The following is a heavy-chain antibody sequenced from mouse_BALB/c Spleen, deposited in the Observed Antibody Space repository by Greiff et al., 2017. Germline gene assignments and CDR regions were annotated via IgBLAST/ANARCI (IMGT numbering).Heavy chain of an antibody. CDR3: AFYYGSRYFDY. D-gene: IGHD1-1*01. Sequence: EVQLQQSGAELVRPGALVKLSCKASGFNIKDYYMHWVKQRPEQGLEWIGWIDPENGNTIYDPKFQGKASITADTSSNTAYLQLSSLTSEDTAVYYCAFYYGSRYFDYWGQGTTLTVSS. CDR1: GFNIKDYY. CDR2: IDPENGNT. V-gene: IGHV14-1*02. J-gene: IGHJ2*01.